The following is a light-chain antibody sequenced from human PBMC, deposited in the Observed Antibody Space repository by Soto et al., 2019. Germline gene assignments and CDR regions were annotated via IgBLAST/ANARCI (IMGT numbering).Light chain of an antibody. CDR3: QSYDTSLSGVI. CDR1: SSNIGAGYD. Sequence: QSGLTQTPSVSGAPGQKITMSCTGSSSNIGAGYDVHWYQQVPGTAPRLLIYADNNRPSGVPDRFSASKSGASASLAITGLQGEDEATYYCQSYDTSLSGVIFGAGTKLTVL. CDR2: ADN. J-gene: IGLJ2*01. V-gene: IGLV1-40*01.